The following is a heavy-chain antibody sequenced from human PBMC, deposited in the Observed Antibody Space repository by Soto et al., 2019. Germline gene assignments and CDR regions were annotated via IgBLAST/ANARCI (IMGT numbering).Heavy chain of an antibody. CDR2: TYYRSNWYT. J-gene: IGHJ5*01. CDR3: ARLIGNSWLDS. CDR1: GDSVSTNSAP. V-gene: IGHV6-1*01. D-gene: IGHD2-8*01. Sequence: SQTLSLTCAISGDSVSTNSAPWDWIRQSPSRGLEWLGRTYYRSNWYTDYAVSVKGRITISPDTSNNQLSLQLNSVTPDDTAVYYCARLIGNSWLDSWGQGTLVTV.